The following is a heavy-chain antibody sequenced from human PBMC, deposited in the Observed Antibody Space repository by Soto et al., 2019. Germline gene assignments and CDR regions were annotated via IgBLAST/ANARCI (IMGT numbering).Heavy chain of an antibody. J-gene: IGHJ4*02. Sequence: ASVKVSCKASGGTFSSYTISWVRQAPGQGLEWMGRIIPILGIANYAQKFQGRVTITEDTSTDTAYMELSSLRSEDTAVYYCATRVRGVRGPAYYFDYWGQGTLVTVSS. D-gene: IGHD3-10*01. V-gene: IGHV1-69*02. CDR2: IIPILGIA. CDR3: ATRVRGVRGPAYYFDY. CDR1: GGTFSSYT.